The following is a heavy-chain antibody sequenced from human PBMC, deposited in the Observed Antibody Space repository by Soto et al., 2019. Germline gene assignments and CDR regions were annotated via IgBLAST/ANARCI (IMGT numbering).Heavy chain of an antibody. CDR2: TNSDGSDT. Sequence: EVQLVESGGGLVQPGGSLRLSCAASGFTFSSYWMYWVRQAPGKGLVCVSRTNSDGSDTSYADSVKGRFTISRDNAKNTLYLQMNSLRAEDTAVYYCARDRDWSLFDYWGQGTLVTVSS. D-gene: IGHD3-9*01. CDR1: GFTFSSYW. V-gene: IGHV3-74*01. CDR3: ARDRDWSLFDY. J-gene: IGHJ4*02.